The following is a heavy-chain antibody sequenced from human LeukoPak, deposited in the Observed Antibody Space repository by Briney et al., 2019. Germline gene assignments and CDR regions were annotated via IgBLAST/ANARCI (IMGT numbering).Heavy chain of an antibody. V-gene: IGHV6-1*01. CDR1: GDSFSSSRAA. CDR2: RYDRSNLHS. CDR3: ATGTTGTGRGLDV. D-gene: IGHD1-1*01. J-gene: IGHJ6*04. Sequence: SQTLSLTCALSGDSFSSSRAAWDCHTQSPSRGRESRGRRYDRSNLHSDYAESMQHLITQNPETSKNPFSLQQNRVTRDVTVLYYCATGTTGTGRGLDVWGKGTTVIVSS.